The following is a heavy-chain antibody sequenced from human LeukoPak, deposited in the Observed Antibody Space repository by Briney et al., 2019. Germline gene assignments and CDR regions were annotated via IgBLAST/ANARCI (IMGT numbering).Heavy chain of an antibody. CDR2: IRYDGSNK. CDR1: GFMFSSSG. J-gene: IGHJ4*02. CDR3: AKRGYSSSWNFDS. V-gene: IGHV3-30*02. Sequence: GGSLRHSCAASGFMFSSSGMHWVREAPGKGLEWVAFIRYDGSNKYYADSVKGRFTISRDNPKNTVSLQMNSLRAEDTAVYYCAKRGYSSSWNFDSWGQGTLVTVSS. D-gene: IGHD6-13*01.